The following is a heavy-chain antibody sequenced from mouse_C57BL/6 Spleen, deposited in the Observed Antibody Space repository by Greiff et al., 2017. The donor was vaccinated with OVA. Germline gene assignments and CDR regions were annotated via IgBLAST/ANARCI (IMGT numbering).Heavy chain of an antibody. D-gene: IGHD1-1*01. J-gene: IGHJ2*01. CDR1: GFTFSDYY. CDR2: INYDGSST. CDR3: AREGYGSSLDY. Sequence: EVMLVESEGGLVQPGSSMKLSCTASGFTFSDYYMAWVRQVPEKGLEWVANINYDGSSTYYLDSLKSRFIISRDNAKNILYLQMSSLKSEDTATYYCAREGYGSSLDYWGQGTTLTVSS. V-gene: IGHV5-16*01.